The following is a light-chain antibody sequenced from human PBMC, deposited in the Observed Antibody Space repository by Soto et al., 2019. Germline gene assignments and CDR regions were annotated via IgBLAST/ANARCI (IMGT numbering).Light chain of an antibody. CDR3: QQSYSTTWT. CDR1: QGISTY. CDR2: AAS. V-gene: IGKV1-39*01. Sequence: DIQMTQSPSSLSASVGDRVTITCRASQGISTYLNCYQQKPGKAPKLLIYAASSLQSGVPSRFSGSGSETDFTLTISSLQPGDFATYSCQQSYSTTWTFGQGTKVDIK. J-gene: IGKJ1*01.